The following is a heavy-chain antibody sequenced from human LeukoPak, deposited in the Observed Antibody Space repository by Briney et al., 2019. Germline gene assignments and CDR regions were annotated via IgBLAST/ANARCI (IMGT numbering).Heavy chain of an antibody. D-gene: IGHD3-3*01. J-gene: IGHJ4*02. CDR2: LYTGGST. CDR1: GGSISSGGYY. CDR3: ARPRFRSYYNY. Sequence: PSETLSLTCTVSGGSISSGGYYWSWIRQPAGKGLEWIGRLYTGGSTNYNPSLKSRVTISVDTSKNQFSLKLSSVTAADTAVYYCARPRFRSYYNYWGQGTLVTVSS. V-gene: IGHV4-61*02.